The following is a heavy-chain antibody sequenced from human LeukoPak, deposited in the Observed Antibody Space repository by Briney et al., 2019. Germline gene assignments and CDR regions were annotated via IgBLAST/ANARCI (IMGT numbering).Heavy chain of an antibody. D-gene: IGHD3-9*01. V-gene: IGHV3-9*01. CDR1: GFTFDDYA. CDR3: AKNHFDILTGYYPDF. Sequence: GGSLRLSCAASGFTFDDYAMHWVRQAPGKGLEWVSDISWNSGNIGYADSVKGRFTISRDNAKNSLYLQMNSLGAEDTALYYCAKNHFDILTGYYPDFWGQGTLVTVSS. CDR2: ISWNSGNI. J-gene: IGHJ4*02.